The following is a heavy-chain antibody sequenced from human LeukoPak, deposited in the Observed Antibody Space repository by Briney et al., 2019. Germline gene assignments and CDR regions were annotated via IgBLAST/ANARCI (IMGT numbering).Heavy chain of an antibody. J-gene: IGHJ3*02. Sequence: GGTLRLSCAASGFTFSSYGMHWVRQAPGKGLEWVAVISYDGSNKYYADSVKGRFTISRDNSKNTLYLQMNSLRAEDTAVYYCAKDPPYGLGSYPSIWGQGTMVTVSS. V-gene: IGHV3-30*18. CDR3: AKDPPYGLGSYPSI. D-gene: IGHD3-10*01. CDR2: ISYDGSNK. CDR1: GFTFSSYG.